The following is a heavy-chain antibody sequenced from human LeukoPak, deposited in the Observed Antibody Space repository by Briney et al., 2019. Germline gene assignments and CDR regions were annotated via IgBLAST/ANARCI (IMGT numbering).Heavy chain of an antibody. CDR1: GFTVSSNY. D-gene: IGHD3-10*01. J-gene: IGHJ6*02. CDR3: ARDSGYYGMDV. V-gene: IGHV3-66*01. Sequence: GGSLRLSCAASGFTVSSNYMSWVRQAPGKGLEWVSVIYSGGSTYYTDSVKGRFTISRDNSKNTLYLQMNSLRAEDTAVYYCARDSGYYGMDVWGQGTTVTVSS. CDR2: IYSGGST.